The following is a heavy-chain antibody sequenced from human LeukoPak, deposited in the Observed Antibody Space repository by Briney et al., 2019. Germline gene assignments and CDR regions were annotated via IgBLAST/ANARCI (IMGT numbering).Heavy chain of an antibody. CDR1: GFTFSSHW. V-gene: IGHV3-7*01. J-gene: IGHJ6*03. CDR2: IKKDVGEK. CDR3: AKDGYSGTGYMDV. D-gene: IGHD3-22*01. Sequence: TGGSLRLSCAASGFTFSSHWMTWIRQAPGKGLEWVASIKKDVGEKFYVDSVKGRFTISRDNAKNSLYLQMNSLRAEDTAVYYCAKDGYSGTGYMDVWGKGTTVTVSS.